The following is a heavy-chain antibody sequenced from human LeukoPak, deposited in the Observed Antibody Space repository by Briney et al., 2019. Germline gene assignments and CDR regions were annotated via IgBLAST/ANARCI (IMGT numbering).Heavy chain of an antibody. Sequence: SETLSLTCTVSGGSISSGGYYWSWIRQHPGKGLEWIGYIYYSGSTYYNPSLKSRVTISVDTSKNQFSLKLSSVTAAGMAVYYCARGDYGGVRTYYFDFWGQGTLVTVSS. D-gene: IGHD4-17*01. V-gene: IGHV4-31*03. CDR1: GGSISSGGYY. CDR2: IYYSGST. CDR3: ARGDYGGVRTYYFDF. J-gene: IGHJ4*02.